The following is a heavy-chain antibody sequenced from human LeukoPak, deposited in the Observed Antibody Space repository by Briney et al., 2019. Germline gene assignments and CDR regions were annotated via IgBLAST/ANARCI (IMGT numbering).Heavy chain of an antibody. J-gene: IGHJ4*02. Sequence: GGSLRLSCAASGFTFSSYAMNWVRRAPGKGLEWVSAISVGGGRTYYADSVKGRFTISRDNSKNTLYLQMNSLRAEDTAVYYCAKVPSAYYLDYWGQGTPVTVSS. V-gene: IGHV3-23*01. CDR2: ISVGGGRT. CDR3: AKVPSAYYLDY. CDR1: GFTFSSYA.